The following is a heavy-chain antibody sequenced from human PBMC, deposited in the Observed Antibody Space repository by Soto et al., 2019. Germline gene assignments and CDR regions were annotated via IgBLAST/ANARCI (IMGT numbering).Heavy chain of an antibody. CDR2: INHSGNT. Sequence: SETLSLTCAVYGASLSDNYCNWLRQPPGKGLEWIGEINHSGNTNYNPSLRSRVTISIDTSKNQLSLDLRSVSAADTAVYYCERGRGEFDAWGQGTPVTVSS. CDR3: ERGRGEFDA. J-gene: IGHJ5*02. D-gene: IGHD2-21*01. V-gene: IGHV4-34*01. CDR1: GASLSDNY.